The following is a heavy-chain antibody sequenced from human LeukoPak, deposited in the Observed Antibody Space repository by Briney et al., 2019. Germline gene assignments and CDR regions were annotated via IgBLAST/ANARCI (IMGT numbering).Heavy chain of an antibody. Sequence: GGSLRLSCAASGFTFSSYWMSWVRQAPGKGLEWVANIKQDGSEKYYVDSVKGRFTISRDNAKNSLYLQMNSLRAEDAAVYYCARGSSGWYVEYYFEYWGQGTVVTVSS. J-gene: IGHJ4*02. CDR1: GFTFSSYW. D-gene: IGHD6-19*01. CDR3: ARGSSGWYVEYYFEY. V-gene: IGHV3-7*01. CDR2: IKQDGSEK.